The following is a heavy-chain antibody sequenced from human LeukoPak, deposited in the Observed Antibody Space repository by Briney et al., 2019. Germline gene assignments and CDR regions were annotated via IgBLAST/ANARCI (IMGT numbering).Heavy chain of an antibody. J-gene: IGHJ3*02. Sequence: SETLSLTCSVAGGSIDSSSHYWAWIRQPPGKGLEWVGSIYYSGSTHYSSSLKSRLTMSVDTSKKQFSLKLTSVTAADTAMYYCARAETNYYDTVYAFDIWGQGTMVTVSS. CDR2: IYYSGST. V-gene: IGHV4-39*07. CDR3: ARAETNYYDTVYAFDI. D-gene: IGHD3-22*01. CDR1: GGSIDSSSHY.